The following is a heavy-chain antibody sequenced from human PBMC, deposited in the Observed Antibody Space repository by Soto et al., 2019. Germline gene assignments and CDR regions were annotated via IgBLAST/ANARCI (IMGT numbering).Heavy chain of an antibody. Sequence: GASVKVSCKASGYTFTSYAMHWVRQAPGQRLEWMGWINAGNGNTKYSQKFQGRVTITRDTSASTAYMELSSLRPEDTAVYYCASSYSNYALIDYYYYGMDVWGQGTTVTVSS. V-gene: IGHV1-3*01. CDR3: ASSYSNYALIDYYYYGMDV. J-gene: IGHJ6*02. CDR2: INAGNGNT. CDR1: GYTFTSYA. D-gene: IGHD4-4*01.